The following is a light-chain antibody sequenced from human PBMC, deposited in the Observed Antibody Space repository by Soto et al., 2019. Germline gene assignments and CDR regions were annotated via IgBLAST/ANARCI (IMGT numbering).Light chain of an antibody. CDR3: QQCFSTPLLT. J-gene: IGKJ4*01. V-gene: IGKV1-39*01. CDR2: GAS. CDR1: QSISTF. Sequence: DIQMTQSPSSLSASVGDRVTITCRASQSISTFLNWYQQKPGKAPKLLIYGASNLESGVPSTFSGSGSGTDFTLTISSLQPEDFATYSCQQCFSTPLLTFGGGTKVEIK.